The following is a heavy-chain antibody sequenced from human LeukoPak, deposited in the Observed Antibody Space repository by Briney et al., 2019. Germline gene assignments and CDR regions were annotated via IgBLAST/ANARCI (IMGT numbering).Heavy chain of an antibody. Sequence: SETLSLTCLVSGGSMSSYYRSWVRQPPGKGLEWIAYIYYSGSTNYNPSLKSRVTISVDTSKNQLSLNLSSVTASDTAVYYCARGLTIYDILTAYYTSPYFDYWGQGTLVTVSS. CDR2: IYYSGST. J-gene: IGHJ4*02. CDR1: GGSMSSYY. CDR3: ARGLTIYDILTAYYTSPYFDY. D-gene: IGHD3-9*01. V-gene: IGHV4-59*01.